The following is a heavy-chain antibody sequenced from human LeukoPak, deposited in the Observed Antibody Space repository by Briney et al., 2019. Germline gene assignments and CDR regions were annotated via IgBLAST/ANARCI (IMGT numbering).Heavy chain of an antibody. Sequence: SETLSLTCTVYGGSISSYYWSWIRQPPGKGLEWIGYIYYSGSTNYNPSLKSRVTISVDTSKNQFSLKLSSVTAADTAVYYCARQRGMTTRPYNWFDPWGQGTLVTVSS. CDR1: GGSISSYY. V-gene: IGHV4-59*08. CDR2: IYYSGST. J-gene: IGHJ5*02. CDR3: ARQRGMTTRPYNWFDP. D-gene: IGHD4-17*01.